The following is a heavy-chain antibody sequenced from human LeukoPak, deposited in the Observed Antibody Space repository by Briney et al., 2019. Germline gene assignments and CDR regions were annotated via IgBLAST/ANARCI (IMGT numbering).Heavy chain of an antibody. CDR2: IYYSGST. V-gene: IGHV4-59*01. Sequence: SETLSLTCTVSGGSISSYYWSWIRQPPGKGLEWIGYIYYSGSTNYNPPLKSRVTISVDTSKNQFSLKLSSVTAADTAVYYCARGAARPSLIYYYGMDVWGQGTTVTVSS. D-gene: IGHD6-6*01. CDR1: GGSISSYY. J-gene: IGHJ6*02. CDR3: ARGAARPSLIYYYGMDV.